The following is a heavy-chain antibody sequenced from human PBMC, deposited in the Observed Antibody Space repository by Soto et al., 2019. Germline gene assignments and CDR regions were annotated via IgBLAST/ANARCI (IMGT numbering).Heavy chain of an antibody. CDR1: GFTFSSYA. CDR3: ARDFNTVTTFMGGY. Sequence: LRLSCAASGFTFSSYAMSWVRQAPGKGLEWVAVIRYDGGSTYYADSVKGRFTISRDNSKNTLYLQMNSLRAEDTAVYYCARDFNTVTTFMGGYWGQGTLVTVSS. J-gene: IGHJ4*02. V-gene: IGHV3-33*08. CDR2: IRYDGGST. D-gene: IGHD4-17*01.